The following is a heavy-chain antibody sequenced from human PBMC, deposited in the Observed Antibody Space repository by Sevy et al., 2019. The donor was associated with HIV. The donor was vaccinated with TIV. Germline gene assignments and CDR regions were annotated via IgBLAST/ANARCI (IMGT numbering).Heavy chain of an antibody. CDR1: GYTFTGYY. D-gene: IGHD6-19*01. Sequence: ASVKVSCKASGYTFTGYYMHWVRQAPGQGLEWMGWINPNSGGTNYAQKFQGRVTMTRDTSISTAYMELSRLRSDDTAVYYCARDNGLAVADYGMDVWGQGTTVTVSS. CDR3: ARDNGLAVADYGMDV. CDR2: INPNSGGT. J-gene: IGHJ6*02. V-gene: IGHV1-2*02.